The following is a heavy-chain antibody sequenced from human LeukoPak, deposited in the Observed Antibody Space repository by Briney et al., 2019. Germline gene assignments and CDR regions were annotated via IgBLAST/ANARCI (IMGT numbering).Heavy chain of an antibody. CDR1: GFTFSSYS. CDR3: ARDMETVTTIDY. V-gene: IGHV3-21*01. CDR2: ISAYGNSI. J-gene: IGHJ4*02. D-gene: IGHD4-11*01. Sequence: PGGSLRLSCAASGFTFSSYSMNWVRQAPGKGLEWVSSISAYGNSIYYADSIRGRFTISRDNAKNSLYLQMNSLRAEDTAVYYCARDMETVTTIDYWGQGTLVSVSS.